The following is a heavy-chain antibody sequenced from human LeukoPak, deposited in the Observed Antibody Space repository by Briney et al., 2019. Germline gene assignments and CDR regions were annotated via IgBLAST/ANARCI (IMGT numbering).Heavy chain of an antibody. Sequence: SVKVSCKASGGTFSSYAISWVRQAPGQGLEWMGGIIPIFGTANYAQKFQGRVTITTDESTSTAYMELSSLRSEDTAVYYCARPPQPRVVTPPGYFQHGGQATLSPAPS. J-gene: IGHJ1*01. CDR3: ARPPQPRVVTPPGYFQH. V-gene: IGHV1-69*05. D-gene: IGHD3-3*01. CDR1: GGTFSSYA. CDR2: IIPIFGTA.